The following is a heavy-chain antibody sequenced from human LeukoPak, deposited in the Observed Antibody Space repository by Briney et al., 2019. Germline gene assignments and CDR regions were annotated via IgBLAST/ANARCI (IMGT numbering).Heavy chain of an antibody. D-gene: IGHD6-19*01. CDR2: IWYDGSDE. V-gene: IGHV3-33*08. Sequence: PGGSLRLSCAASGFTFSRNGMHWVRQAPGKGLEWVAYIWYDGSDEDYADSVKGRFTISRDNSRNTLYLQMNSLRAEDTAVYYCARYITGHGFDFWGQGTLVTVSS. CDR1: GFTFSRNG. J-gene: IGHJ4*02. CDR3: ARYITGHGFDF.